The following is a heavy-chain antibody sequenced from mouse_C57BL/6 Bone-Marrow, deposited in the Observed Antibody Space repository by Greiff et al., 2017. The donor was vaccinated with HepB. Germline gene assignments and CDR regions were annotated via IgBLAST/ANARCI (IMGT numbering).Heavy chain of an antibody. CDR1: GFNFKDDY. J-gene: IGHJ4*01. D-gene: IGHD1-1*01. V-gene: IGHV14-4*01. CDR2: IDPENGDT. Sequence: EVQLQESGAELVRPGASVKLSCTASGFNFKDDYMHWVKQRPEQGLEWIGWIDPENGDTEYASKFQGKATITADTSSNTAYLQLSSLTSEDTAVYYCTTTTVVDAMDYWGQGTSVTVSS. CDR3: TTTTVVDAMDY.